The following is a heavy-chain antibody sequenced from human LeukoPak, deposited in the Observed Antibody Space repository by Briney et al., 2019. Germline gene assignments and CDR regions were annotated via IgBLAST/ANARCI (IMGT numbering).Heavy chain of an antibody. D-gene: IGHD6-13*01. CDR1: GGSISSSSYY. V-gene: IGHV4-39*07. Sequence: SETLSLTCTVSGGSISSSSYYWGWIRQPPGKGLEWIGSIYYSGSTYYNPSLKSRVTISVDTSKNQFSLKLSSVTAADTAVYYCARDWPPRIKYSSSWGMMDVWGKGTTVTVSS. J-gene: IGHJ6*04. CDR2: IYYSGST. CDR3: ARDWPPRIKYSSSWGMMDV.